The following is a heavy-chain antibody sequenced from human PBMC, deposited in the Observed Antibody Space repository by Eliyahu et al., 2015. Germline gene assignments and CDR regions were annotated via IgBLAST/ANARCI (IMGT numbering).Heavy chain of an antibody. CDR3: AKEVVPAAIRRSFYFDY. J-gene: IGHJ4*02. CDR1: GFTFSSYA. Sequence: EVQLLESGGGLVQPGGSLRLSCAASGFTFSSYAMSWVRQAPGKGLEWVSAISGSGGSTYYADSVKGRFTISRDNSKNTLYLQMNSLRAEDTAVYYCAKEVVPAAIRRSFYFDYWGQGTLVTVSS. D-gene: IGHD2-2*02. V-gene: IGHV3-23*01. CDR2: ISGSGGST.